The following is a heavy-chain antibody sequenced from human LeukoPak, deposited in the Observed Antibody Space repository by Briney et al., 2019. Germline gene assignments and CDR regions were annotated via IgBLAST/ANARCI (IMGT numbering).Heavy chain of an antibody. CDR2: ISYDGSNK. D-gene: IGHD6-19*01. CDR1: GFTFSSYA. CDR3: ASPLMLYSSGWYYFDY. V-gene: IGHV3-30-3*01. Sequence: GGSLRLSCAASGFTFSSYAMHWVRQAPGKGLEWVAVISYDGSNKYYADSVKGRFTISRDNSKNTLYLQMNSLRAEDTAVYYCASPLMLYSSGWYYFDYWGQGTLVTVSS. J-gene: IGHJ4*02.